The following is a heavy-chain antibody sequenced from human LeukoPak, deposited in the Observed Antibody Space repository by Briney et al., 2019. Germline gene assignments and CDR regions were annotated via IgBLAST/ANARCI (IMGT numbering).Heavy chain of an antibody. V-gene: IGHV3-23*01. CDR1: GFTFNTYA. J-gene: IGHJ4*02. D-gene: IGHD6-13*01. Sequence: GGSLRLSCAASGFTFNTYAMSWVRQAPGKGLEWVSAISGSGGSTYYADSVKGRFTISRDNSKNTLYVQMNSLRAEDTAVYYCAKSHSSSWYASEYWGQGTPVTVSS. CDR3: AKSHSSSWYASEY. CDR2: ISGSGGST.